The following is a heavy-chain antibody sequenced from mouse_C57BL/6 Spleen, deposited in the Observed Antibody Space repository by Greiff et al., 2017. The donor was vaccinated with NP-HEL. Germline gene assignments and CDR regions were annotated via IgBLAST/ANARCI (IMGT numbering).Heavy chain of an antibody. D-gene: IGHD2-4*01. CDR1: GYAFSSYW. CDR3: ATNYDYERGFAY. CDR2: IYPGDGDT. Sequence: VKLMESGAELVKPGASVKISCKASGYAFSSYWMNWVKQRPGKGLEWIGQIYPGDGDTNYNGKFKGKATLTADKSSSTAYMQLSSLTSEDSAVYFCATNYDYERGFAYWGQGTLVTVSA. J-gene: IGHJ3*01. V-gene: IGHV1-80*01.